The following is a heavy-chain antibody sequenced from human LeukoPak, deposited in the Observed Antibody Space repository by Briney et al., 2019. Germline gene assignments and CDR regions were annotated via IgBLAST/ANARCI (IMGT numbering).Heavy chain of an antibody. CDR3: ARATLHVRLRFGEPLTYFDY. J-gene: IGHJ4*02. D-gene: IGHD3-10*01. V-gene: IGHV1-69*05. Sequence: SVKVSCKASGGTFSSYAISWVRQAPGQGLEWMGRIIPIFGTANYAQKFQGRVTITTDESTSTAYMELSSLRSEDTAVYYCARATLHVRLRFGEPLTYFDYWGQGTLVTVSS. CDR2: IIPIFGTA. CDR1: GGTFSSYA.